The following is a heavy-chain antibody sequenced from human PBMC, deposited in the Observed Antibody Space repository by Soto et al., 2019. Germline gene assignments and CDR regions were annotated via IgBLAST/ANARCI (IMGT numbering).Heavy chain of an antibody. D-gene: IGHD2-2*01. J-gene: IGHJ3*02. CDR2: IIPIFGTA. V-gene: IGHV1-69*13. Sequence: ASVKVSCKASGGTFSSYAISWVRQAPGQGLEWMGGIIPIFGTANYAQKFQGRVTITADESTSTAYMELSSLRSEDTAVYYCARSCSSTSCYQYQHAFDIWGQGTMVTVSS. CDR3: ARSCSSTSCYQYQHAFDI. CDR1: GGTFSSYA.